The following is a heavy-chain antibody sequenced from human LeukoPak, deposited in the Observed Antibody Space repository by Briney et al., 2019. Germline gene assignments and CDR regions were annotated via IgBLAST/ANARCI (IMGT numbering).Heavy chain of an antibody. CDR3: ARDLGGWYLTDY. V-gene: IGHV3-21*01. CDR2: ISSSSSYI. Sequence: GGSLRLSCAASGFTFSSYSMNWVRQAPGKGLEWVSSISSSSSYIYHADSVKGRFTISRDNAKNSLYLQMNSLRAEDTAVYYCARDLGGWYLTDYWGQGTLVTVSS. D-gene: IGHD6-19*01. CDR1: GFTFSSYS. J-gene: IGHJ4*02.